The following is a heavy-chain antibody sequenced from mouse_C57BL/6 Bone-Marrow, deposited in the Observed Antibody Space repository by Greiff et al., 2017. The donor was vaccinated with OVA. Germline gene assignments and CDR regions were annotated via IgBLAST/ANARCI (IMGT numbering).Heavy chain of an antibody. CDR2: IDPENGDT. J-gene: IGHJ3*01. D-gene: IGHD3-2*02. CDR1: GFNIKDDY. V-gene: IGHV14-4*01. Sequence: EVKLMESGAELVRPGASVKLSCTASGFNIKDDYMHWVKQRPEQGLEWIGWIDPENGDTESSSKFQGQATITADTSSNTAYLQLSSLTSEDTAVYYCTTGTAQATYWGQGTLVTVSA. CDR3: TTGTAQATY.